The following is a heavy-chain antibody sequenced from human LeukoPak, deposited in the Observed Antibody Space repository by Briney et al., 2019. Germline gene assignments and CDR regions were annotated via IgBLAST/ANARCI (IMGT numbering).Heavy chain of an antibody. J-gene: IGHJ2*01. CDR3: ARVYYSSSYDYWYFDL. Sequence: IRQPPGKGLEWIGYIYYSGSTNYNPSLKSRVTISVDTSKNQFSLKLSSVTAADTAVYYCARVYYSSSYDYWYFDLWGRGTLVTVSS. V-gene: IGHV4-59*01. D-gene: IGHD6-13*01. CDR2: IYYSGST.